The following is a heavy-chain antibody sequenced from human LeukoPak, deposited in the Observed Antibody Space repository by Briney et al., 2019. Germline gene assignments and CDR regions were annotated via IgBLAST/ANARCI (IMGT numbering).Heavy chain of an antibody. V-gene: IGHV3-21*01. CDR1: GFTSRTFT. D-gene: IGHD3-22*01. CDR3: TRDPIYSDNSGYWNDY. J-gene: IGHJ4*02. Sequence: GGSLRLSCAASGFTSRTFTMNWVRQAPGKGLELVSSISPNSDYIYYAASVKGRFTISRDNAKNSLYLQMNSLRAEDTAMYYCTRDPIYSDNSGYWNDYWGQGTLVTVSS. CDR2: ISPNSDYI.